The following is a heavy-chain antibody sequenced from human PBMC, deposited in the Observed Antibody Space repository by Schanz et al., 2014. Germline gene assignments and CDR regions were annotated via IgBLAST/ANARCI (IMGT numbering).Heavy chain of an antibody. J-gene: IGHJ4*02. Sequence: EVQLLESGGGFVQPGGSLRLSCVASGVTFSSYAMSWVRQASGKGLEWVSAISGSGSSTYYADSVKGRFTISRDNSKNTLYLQMNNLRAEDTAVYFCAKAGSGWSTAGYYYWGQGTLVAVSS. CDR1: GVTFSSYA. CDR2: ISGSGSST. V-gene: IGHV3-23*01. CDR3: AKAGSGWSTAGYYY. D-gene: IGHD6-19*01.